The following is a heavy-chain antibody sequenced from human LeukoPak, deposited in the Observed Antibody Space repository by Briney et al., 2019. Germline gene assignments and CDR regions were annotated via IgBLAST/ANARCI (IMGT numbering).Heavy chain of an antibody. CDR2: IYYSGST. CDR1: GGSISSYY. CDR3: ARGVRVYAIYYFDY. V-gene: IGHV4-59*01. D-gene: IGHD2-8*01. J-gene: IGHJ4*02. Sequence: SETLSLTCTVSGGSISSYYWSWIRQPPGKGLEWIGYIYYSGSTNYNPSLRSRVTISVDTSKNQFSLELSSVTAADTAVYYCARGVRVYAIYYFDYWGQEPLVTVSS.